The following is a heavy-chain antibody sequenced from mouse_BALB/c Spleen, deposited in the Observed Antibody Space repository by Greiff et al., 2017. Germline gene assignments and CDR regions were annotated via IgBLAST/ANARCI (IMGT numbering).Heavy chain of an antibody. CDR1: GFTFSSYY. CDR3: ARQGYGNYVAY. V-gene: IGHV5-6-2*01. Sequence: DVKLVESGGGLVKLGGSLKLSCAASGFTFSSYYMSWVRQTPEKRLELVAAINSNGGSTYYPDTVKGRFTISRDNAKNTLYLQMSSLKSEDTALYYCARQGYGNYVAYWGQGTLVTVSA. J-gene: IGHJ3*01. D-gene: IGHD2-10*02. CDR2: INSNGGST.